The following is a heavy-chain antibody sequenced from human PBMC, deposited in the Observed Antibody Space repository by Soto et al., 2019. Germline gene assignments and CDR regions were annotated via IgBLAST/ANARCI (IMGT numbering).Heavy chain of an antibody. D-gene: IGHD4-17*01. Sequence: NPSETLSLTCTVSGGSISSSSYYWGWIRQPPGKGLEWIGSIYYSGSTYYNPSPKSRVTISVDTSKNQFSLKLSSVTAADTAVYYCARLPRRYYGVDYWGQGTLVTVSS. V-gene: IGHV4-39*01. J-gene: IGHJ4*02. CDR3: ARLPRRYYGVDY. CDR2: IYYSGST. CDR1: GGSISSSSYY.